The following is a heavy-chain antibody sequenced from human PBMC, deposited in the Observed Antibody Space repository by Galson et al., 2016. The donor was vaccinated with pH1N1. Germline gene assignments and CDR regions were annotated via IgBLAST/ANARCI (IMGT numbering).Heavy chain of an antibody. D-gene: IGHD4/OR15-4a*01. CDR3: AREGLWPGVDAFDI. V-gene: IGHV3-48*04. CDR2: ISLSSSII. CDR1: GFTFSSYS. Sequence: SLRLSCAASGFTFSSYSMNWVRQAPGKGLEWVSYISLSSSIIHYADSVKGRFIISRDSAKNLLYLQMNSLRAEDTALYYCAREGLWPGVDAFDIWGQGTMVTVSS. J-gene: IGHJ3*02.